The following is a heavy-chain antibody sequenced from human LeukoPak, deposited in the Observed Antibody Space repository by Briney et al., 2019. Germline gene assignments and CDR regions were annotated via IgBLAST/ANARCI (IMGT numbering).Heavy chain of an antibody. CDR1: GGSISNYY. V-gene: IGHV4-4*07. CDR3: AKSNGYGLVDI. J-gene: IGHJ3*02. D-gene: IGHD3-10*01. CDR2: MYSSGSS. Sequence: PSETLSLTCTVSGGSISNYYWSWIRQPAGKGLEWIGRMYSSGSSNYNPSLKTRVTMSVDTSRNQFSLKLNSVTAADTAVYYCAKSNGYGLVDIWGQGTMVTVSS.